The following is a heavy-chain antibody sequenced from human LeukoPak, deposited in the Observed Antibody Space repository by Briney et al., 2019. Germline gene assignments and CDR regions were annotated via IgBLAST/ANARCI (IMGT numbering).Heavy chain of an antibody. CDR2: IYHSGST. D-gene: IGHD3-22*01. V-gene: IGHV4-4*02. CDR3: ARVLGGQDYYDSRFDWIRNWFDP. J-gene: IGHJ5*02. Sequence: PSGTLSLTCAVSGGSISSSNWWSWVRQPPGKGLEWIGEIYHSGSTNYNPSLKSRVTISVDKSKNQFSLKLSSVTAADTAVYYCARVLGGQDYYDSRFDWIRNWFDPWGQGTLVTVSS. CDR1: GGSISSSNW.